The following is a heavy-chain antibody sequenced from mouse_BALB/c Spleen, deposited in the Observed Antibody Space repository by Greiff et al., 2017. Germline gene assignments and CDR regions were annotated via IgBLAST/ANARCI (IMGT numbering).Heavy chain of an antibody. D-gene: IGHD2-1*01. CDR2: ISSGGSYT. J-gene: IGHJ4*01. CDR1: GFTFSSYA. Sequence: EVMLVESGGGLVKPGGSLKLSCAASGFTFSSYAMSWVRQSPEKRLEWVAEISSGGSYTYYPDTVTGRFTISRDNAKNTLYLEMSSLRSEDTAMYYCARYYGNHYYAMDYWGQGTSVTVSS. CDR3: ARYYGNHYYAMDY. V-gene: IGHV5-9-4*01.